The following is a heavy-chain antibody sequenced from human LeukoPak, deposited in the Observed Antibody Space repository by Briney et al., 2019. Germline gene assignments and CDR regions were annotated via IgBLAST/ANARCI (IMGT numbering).Heavy chain of an antibody. V-gene: IGHV3-23*01. CDR3: AKMQGYFDY. CDR1: GLTFSSYG. Sequence: GGSLILSCEASGLTFSSYGMSWVRPAPGKGLQWVSAITGDGTTTYYADSVKGRFTISRDNSKNMLYLQMSSLRAEDTAVYYCAKMQGYFDYWGQGTLVTVSS. J-gene: IGHJ4*02. CDR2: ITGDGTTT.